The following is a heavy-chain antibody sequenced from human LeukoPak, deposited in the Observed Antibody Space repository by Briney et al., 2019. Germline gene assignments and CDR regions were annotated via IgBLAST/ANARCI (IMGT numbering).Heavy chain of an antibody. CDR1: GFTFSNYA. J-gene: IGHJ4*02. V-gene: IGHV3-23*01. Sequence: GESLRLSCAGSGFTFSNYAMHWVRQAPGKGLEWVSTIDGPTFITHYADSVMGRFTISRDNSKNTLYLQMNSLRAEDTAVYFCTTWVGAHFDFWGQGTLVTVSS. CDR3: TTWVGAHFDF. CDR2: IDGPTFIT. D-gene: IGHD1-26*01.